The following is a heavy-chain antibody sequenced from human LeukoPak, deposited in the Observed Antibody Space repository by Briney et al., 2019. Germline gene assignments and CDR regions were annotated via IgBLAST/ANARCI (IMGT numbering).Heavy chain of an antibody. V-gene: IGHV3-74*03. CDR3: ARDVISPLYYFDY. J-gene: IGHJ4*02. Sequence: GGSLRLSCAASGFTFSSYWMHWVRQAPGKGLVWVSRINSDGSSTTYADSVKGRFTTSRDNAKNTLYLQMNSLRAEDTAVYYCARDVISPLYYFDYWGQGTLVTVSS. CDR1: GFTFSSYW. D-gene: IGHD3-10*01. CDR2: INSDGSST.